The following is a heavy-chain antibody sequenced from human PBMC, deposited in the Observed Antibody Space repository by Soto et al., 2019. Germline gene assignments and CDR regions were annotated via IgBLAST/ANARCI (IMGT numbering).Heavy chain of an antibody. D-gene: IGHD3-22*01. CDR2: ISYDGSKK. CDR1: GFTFSSYG. Sequence: PRLSCAASGFTFSSYGMHWVRQAPGKGLEWVAVISYDGSKKYSADSVKGRFTISRDNSKNTLYLQMSSLRAEDTAVYYCAKVDGSGHYYYGMDVWGQGTTVTVSS. CDR3: AKVDGSGHYYYGMDV. J-gene: IGHJ6*02. V-gene: IGHV3-30*18.